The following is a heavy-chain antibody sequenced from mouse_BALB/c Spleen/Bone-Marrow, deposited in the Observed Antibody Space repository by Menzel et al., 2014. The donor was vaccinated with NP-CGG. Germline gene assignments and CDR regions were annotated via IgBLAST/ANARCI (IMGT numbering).Heavy chain of an antibody. CDR1: GFSLTSYG. J-gene: IGHJ3*01. V-gene: IGHV2-9*02. Sequence: QVQLQQPGPGLVAPSQSLSITCTVSGFSLTSYGVHWVRQPPGKGLEWLGVIXAGGSTNYNSALMSRLSISKDNSKSQVFLKMNSLRTDDTAMYYCASMITTAWFAYWGQGTLVTVSA. D-gene: IGHD2-4*01. CDR3: ASMITTAWFAY. CDR2: IXAGGST.